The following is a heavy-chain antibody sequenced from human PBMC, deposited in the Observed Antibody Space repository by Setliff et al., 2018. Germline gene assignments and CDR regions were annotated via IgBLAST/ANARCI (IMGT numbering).Heavy chain of an antibody. Sequence: GASVKVSCKASGYTFTSYYMHWVRQAPGQGLEWMGIINPSGGSTSYAQKFQGRVTMTRDTSTSTVYMELSSLRSEDTAVYYCAREEKRNVVVVVAATPVYWGQGTLVTVSS. CDR1: GYTFTSYY. J-gene: IGHJ4*02. D-gene: IGHD2-15*01. CDR2: INPSGGST. V-gene: IGHV1-46*01. CDR3: AREEKRNVVVVVAATPVY.